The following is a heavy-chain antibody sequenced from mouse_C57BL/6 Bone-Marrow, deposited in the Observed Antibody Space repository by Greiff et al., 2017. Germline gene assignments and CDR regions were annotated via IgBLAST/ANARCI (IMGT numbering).Heavy chain of an antibody. V-gene: IGHV5-4*01. CDR1: GFTFSSYA. CDR2: ISDGGSYT. J-gene: IGHJ4*01. Sequence: EVMLVESGGGLVKPGGSLKLSCAASGFTFSSYAMSWVRQTPEKRLEWVATISDGGSYTYYPDNVKGRFTISRDNAKNNLYLQMSHLKSEDTAMYYCARDRDYDGIYYAMDYWGQGTSVTVSS. D-gene: IGHD2-4*01. CDR3: ARDRDYDGIYYAMDY.